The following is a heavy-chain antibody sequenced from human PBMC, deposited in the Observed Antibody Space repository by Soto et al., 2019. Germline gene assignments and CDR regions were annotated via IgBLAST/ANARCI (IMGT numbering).Heavy chain of an antibody. Sequence: QVQLVQSGAEVKKPGSSVKVSCKASGGTFSSYTISWVRQAPGQGLEWMGRIIPILGIANYAQKFQGRVTITADKSTSTAYMELSSLRSEDTAVYCCAREMGSSWYRYYFDYWGQGTLVTVSS. D-gene: IGHD6-13*01. CDR2: IIPILGIA. J-gene: IGHJ4*02. V-gene: IGHV1-69*08. CDR1: GGTFSSYT. CDR3: AREMGSSWYRYYFDY.